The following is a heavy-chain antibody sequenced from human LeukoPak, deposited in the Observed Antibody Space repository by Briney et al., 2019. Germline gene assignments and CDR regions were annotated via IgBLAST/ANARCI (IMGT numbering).Heavy chain of an antibody. V-gene: IGHV4-39*07. CDR3: ARDPTGSPIDY. CDR2: IYYSGST. D-gene: IGHD1-26*01. J-gene: IGHJ4*02. CDR1: GGSISSSSYY. Sequence: SETLSLTCTVSGGSISSSSYYWGWIRQPPGKGLEWIGSIYYSGSTYYNPSLKSRVTISVDTSKNQFSLKLSSVTAADTAVYYCARDPTGSPIDYWGQGTLVTVSS.